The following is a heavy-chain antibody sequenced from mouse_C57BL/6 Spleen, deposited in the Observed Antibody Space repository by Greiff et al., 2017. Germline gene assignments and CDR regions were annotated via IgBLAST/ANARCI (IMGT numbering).Heavy chain of an antibody. V-gene: IGHV1-19*01. CDR2: INPYNGGT. CDR3: ARSPLGYYAMDY. CDR1: GYTFTDYY. J-gene: IGHJ4*01. Sequence: EVQLVESGPVLVKPGASVKMSCKASGYTFTDYYMNWVKQSHGKSLEWIGVINPYNGGTSYNQKFKGKATLTVDKSSSTAYMELNSLTSEDSAVYYCARSPLGYYAMDYWGQGTSVTVSS.